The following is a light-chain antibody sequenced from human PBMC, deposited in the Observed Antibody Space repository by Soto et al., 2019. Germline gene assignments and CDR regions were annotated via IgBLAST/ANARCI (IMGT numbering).Light chain of an antibody. CDR2: NDN. CDR1: SSNIGSNT. V-gene: IGLV1-44*01. J-gene: IGLJ1*01. Sequence: QSALTQPPSASGTPGQMVTISCSGSSSNIGSNTVSWYQQLPGAAPTLLIYNDNERPSGVPDRFSGSKSGTSASLAISGLQSEDEADYYCAAWDETLIDVFGTGTKVTVL. CDR3: AAWDETLIDV.